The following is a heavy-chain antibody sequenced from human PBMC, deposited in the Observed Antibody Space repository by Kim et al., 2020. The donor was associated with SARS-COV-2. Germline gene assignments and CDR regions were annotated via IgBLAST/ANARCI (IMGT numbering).Heavy chain of an antibody. J-gene: IGHJ4*02. V-gene: IGHV4-34*01. CDR3: ASGMIDY. CDR2: SGST. Sequence: SGSTNHNPSLKSRVTISVDTSKNQFSLRLSSVTAADTAVYYCASGMIDYWGQGTLVTVSS.